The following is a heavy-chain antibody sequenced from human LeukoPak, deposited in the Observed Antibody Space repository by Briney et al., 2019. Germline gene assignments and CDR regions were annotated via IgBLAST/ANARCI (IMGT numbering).Heavy chain of an antibody. Sequence: SAKVSCKASGGTFSSYTISWVRQAPGQGLEWMGRIIPILGIANYAQKFQGRVTITADKSTSTAYMELSSLRSEDTAVYYCANYQSSTNFDYWGQGTLVTVSS. V-gene: IGHV1-69*02. CDR3: ANYQSSTNFDY. J-gene: IGHJ4*02. D-gene: IGHD2-2*01. CDR1: GGTFSSYT. CDR2: IIPILGIA.